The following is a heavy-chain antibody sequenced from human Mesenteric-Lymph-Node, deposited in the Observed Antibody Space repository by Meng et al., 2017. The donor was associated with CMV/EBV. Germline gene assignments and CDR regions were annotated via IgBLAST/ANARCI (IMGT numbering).Heavy chain of an antibody. Sequence: GESLKISCAASGFIFSNYEMNWVRQAPGKGLEWVSYISSSGSTIYYADSVKGRFTISRDNAKNSLYLQMNSLRAEDTAVYYCASPVRIASRPFYYGLDVWGQGTTVTVSS. CDR3: ASPVRIASRPFYYGLDV. CDR2: ISSSGSTI. V-gene: IGHV3-48*03. D-gene: IGHD6-6*01. CDR1: GFIFSNYE. J-gene: IGHJ6*02.